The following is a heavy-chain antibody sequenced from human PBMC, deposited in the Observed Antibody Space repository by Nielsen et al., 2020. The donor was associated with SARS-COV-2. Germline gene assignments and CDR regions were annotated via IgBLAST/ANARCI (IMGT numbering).Heavy chain of an antibody. Sequence: GGSLRLSCAASGFTFSSYAMSWVRQAPGKGLEWVSAISGSGGSTYYADSVKGRFTISRDNSKNTLYLQMNSLRAEDTAVYYCAKLLIRTMVATSYGDVWGQGTTVTVSS. CDR3: AKLLIRTMVATSYGDV. V-gene: IGHV3-23*01. CDR2: ISGSGGST. CDR1: GFTFSSYA. D-gene: IGHD4/OR15-4a*01. J-gene: IGHJ6*02.